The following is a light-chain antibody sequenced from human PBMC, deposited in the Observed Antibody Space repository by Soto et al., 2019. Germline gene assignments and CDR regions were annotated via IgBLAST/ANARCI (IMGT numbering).Light chain of an antibody. V-gene: IGKV3-11*01. CDR2: DAS. CDR1: QSVSSY. Sequence: EIVLTQSPATLSLSPGERATLSCRASQSVSSYLAWYQQKPGQAPRLLIYDASNRATGIPARFSGSGSGTDFTLTISSLEPEDFAVYYCQQRSNWSPAITFGQGTLLEIK. J-gene: IGKJ5*01. CDR3: QQRSNWSPAIT.